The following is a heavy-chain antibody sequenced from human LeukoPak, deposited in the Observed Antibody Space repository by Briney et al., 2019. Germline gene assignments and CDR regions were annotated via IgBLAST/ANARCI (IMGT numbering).Heavy chain of an antibody. J-gene: IGHJ5*02. V-gene: IGHV1-69*04. CDR1: GGTFSSYA. CDR3: ARELSQEGRGRDGYNNWFDP. D-gene: IGHD5-24*01. Sequence: GASVKVSCKASGGTFSSYAISWVRQAPGQGLEWMGRIIPILGIANYAQKLQGRVTMTTDTSTSTAYMELRSLRSDDTAVYYCARELSQEGRGRDGYNNWFDPWGQGTLVTVSS. CDR2: IIPILGIA.